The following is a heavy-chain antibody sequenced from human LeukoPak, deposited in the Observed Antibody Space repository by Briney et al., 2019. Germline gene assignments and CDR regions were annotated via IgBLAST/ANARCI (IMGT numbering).Heavy chain of an antibody. J-gene: IGHJ4*02. V-gene: IGHV4-38-2*02. Sequence: SETLSLTCAVSGYSISSGYYWGWIRQPPGKGLEWIGSIYHSGSTYYNPSLKSRVTISVDTSKNQFSLKLSSVTAADTAVYYCARDRSGSSWDFDYWGQGTLVTVSS. CDR1: GYSISSGYY. CDR2: IYHSGST. CDR3: ARDRSGSSWDFDY. D-gene: IGHD1-26*01.